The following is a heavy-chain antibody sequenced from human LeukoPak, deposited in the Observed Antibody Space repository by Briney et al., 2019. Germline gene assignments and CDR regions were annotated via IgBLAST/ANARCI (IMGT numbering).Heavy chain of an antibody. J-gene: IGHJ4*02. CDR1: GYTFTGHY. V-gene: IGHV1-2*02. D-gene: IGHD3-10*01. CDR3: AREGIIMVRGATDY. CDR2: INPKNAGT. Sequence: ASVKVSCKASGYTFTGHYMHWVRQAPGQGLEWMGWINPKNAGTNYAQKFQGRVTMTRDTSISIAYMELSRLRSDDSAMYYCAREGIIMVRGATDYWGQGTLVTVSS.